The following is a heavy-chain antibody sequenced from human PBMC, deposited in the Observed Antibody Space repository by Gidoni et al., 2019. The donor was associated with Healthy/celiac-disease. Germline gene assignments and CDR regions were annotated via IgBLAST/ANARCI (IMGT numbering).Heavy chain of an antibody. V-gene: IGHV3-73*01. Sequence: EVQLVESGGGLVQPGGSLNLSCAASGFPFRCPAMHWVRQASGKGLEWVGRIRRKANSYATAYAASVKGRFTIARDDSKNTAYLQMNSLKTEDTAVYYCTRHPEPPYYYDSSGYYYVYWGQGTLVTVSS. D-gene: IGHD3-22*01. CDR1: GFPFRCPA. J-gene: IGHJ4*02. CDR3: TRHPEPPYYYDSSGYYYVY. CDR2: IRRKANSYAT.